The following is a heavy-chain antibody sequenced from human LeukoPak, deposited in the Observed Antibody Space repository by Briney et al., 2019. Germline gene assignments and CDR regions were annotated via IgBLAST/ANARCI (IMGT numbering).Heavy chain of an antibody. V-gene: IGHV3-7*01. CDR1: GFTFSSYW. CDR2: IKQDGSEI. J-gene: IGHJ4*02. CDR3: ARDLTARPYGSGSFDY. D-gene: IGHD3-10*01. Sequence: GGSLRLSCAVSGFTFSSYWMSWVRQAPGKGLEWVANIKQDGSEIYYVDSVKGRFTISRDNAKNSLHLQMKSLRAEDTAVYYCARDLTARPYGSGSFDYWGQGTLITVSS.